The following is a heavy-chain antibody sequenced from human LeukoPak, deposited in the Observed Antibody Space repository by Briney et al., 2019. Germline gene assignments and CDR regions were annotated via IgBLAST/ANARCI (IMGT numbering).Heavy chain of an antibody. CDR1: GFTFSDYY. Sequence: GGSLRLSCAASGFTFSDYYMGWIRQAPGKGLEWVSYISSSGSTIYYADSVKGRFTISRDNAKNSLYLQMNSLRVEDTAVYYCAGTYSGYDFAAIRDADGLDYWGQGTLVTVSS. J-gene: IGHJ4*02. CDR2: ISSSGSTI. CDR3: AGTYSGYDFAAIRDADGLDY. V-gene: IGHV3-11*01. D-gene: IGHD5-12*01.